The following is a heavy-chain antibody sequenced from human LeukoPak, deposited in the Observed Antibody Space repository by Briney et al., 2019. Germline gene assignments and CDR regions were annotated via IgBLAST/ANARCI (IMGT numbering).Heavy chain of an antibody. CDR1: GGSISSYY. CDR3: ARWGLVGGYSYGFDY. CDR2: IYYSGST. D-gene: IGHD5-18*01. V-gene: IGHV4-59*01. Sequence: SETLSLTCTASGGSISSYYWSWIRQPPGKGLEWIGYIYYSGSTSHNPSLKSRVTISVDTSKNQFSLKLSSVTAADTAVYYCARWGLVGGYSYGFDYWGQGTLVTVSS. J-gene: IGHJ4*02.